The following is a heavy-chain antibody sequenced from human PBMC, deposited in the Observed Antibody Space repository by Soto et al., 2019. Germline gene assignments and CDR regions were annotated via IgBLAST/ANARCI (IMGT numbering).Heavy chain of an antibody. CDR1: GDSITCNYW. J-gene: IGHJ6*02. V-gene: IGHV4-4*02. Sequence: QVQLQESGPGLVQPSGTLSLTCAVSGDSITCNYWWSWVRQPPGKGLEWIGEIHHSGDTNYNPSLKRRVTISIYTSKKQTSLKLRCVIAVDTAMFYCATQGVVRMGVWGQGTTVTVSS. CDR2: IHHSGDT. D-gene: IGHD6-6*01. CDR3: ATQGVVRMGV.